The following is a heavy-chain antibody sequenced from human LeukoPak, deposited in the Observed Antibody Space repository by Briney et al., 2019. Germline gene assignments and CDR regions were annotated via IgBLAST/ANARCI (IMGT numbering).Heavy chain of an antibody. J-gene: IGHJ4*02. Sequence: SWVRQPPGKGLEWIGYIYYSGSTYYNPSLKSRVAISVDTSKNQFSLKLSSVTAADTAVYYCARDSYGAGIYYWGQGTLVTVSS. CDR2: IYYSGST. V-gene: IGHV4-30-4*01. D-gene: IGHD4-17*01. CDR3: ARDSYGAGIYY.